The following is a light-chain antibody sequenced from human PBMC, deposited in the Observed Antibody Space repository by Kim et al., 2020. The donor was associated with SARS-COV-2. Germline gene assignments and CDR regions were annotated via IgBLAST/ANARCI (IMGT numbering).Light chain of an antibody. J-gene: IGLJ3*02. Sequence: IFCTGGSSSIAGSNVVVWQQHPRGAPPNVIYENNKRPSAGPDDFSASIGSGSSASFVISGRQSGDDADDYCAVCYDSRKQGVFGGGTQLTVL. CDR1: SSSIAGSN. V-gene: IGLV6-57*02. CDR3: VCYDSRKQGV. CDR2: ENN.